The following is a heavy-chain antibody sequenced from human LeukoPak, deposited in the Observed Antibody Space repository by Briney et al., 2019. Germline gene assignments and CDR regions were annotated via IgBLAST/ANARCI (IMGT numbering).Heavy chain of an antibody. V-gene: IGHV4-59*11. J-gene: IGHJ6*03. CDR1: GGSISSHY. CDR2: IYYSGST. D-gene: IGHD2-2*01. Sequence: PSETLSLTCTVSGGSISSHYWSWIRQPPGKGLEWIGYIYYSGSTNYNPSLKSRVTISVDTSKNQFSLKLSSVTAADAAVYYCARRDIVVVPAALRGGPGPYYYYYMDVWGKGTTVTVSS. CDR3: ARRDIVVVPAALRGGPGPYYYYYMDV.